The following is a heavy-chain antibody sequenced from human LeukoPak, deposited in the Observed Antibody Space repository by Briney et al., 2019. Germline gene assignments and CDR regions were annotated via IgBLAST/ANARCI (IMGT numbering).Heavy chain of an antibody. V-gene: IGHV4-4*07. Sequence: SETLSLTCTVSGSSIGSYYWSWIRQPAGKGLEWIGRSYTSGSTNYNPSLKSRVTMSVDTSKNQFSLKLSSVTAADTAVYYCASEHSSSWFRRGYWYFDLWGRGTLVTVSS. J-gene: IGHJ2*01. CDR1: GSSIGSYY. CDR2: SYTSGST. CDR3: ASEHSSSWFRRGYWYFDL. D-gene: IGHD6-13*01.